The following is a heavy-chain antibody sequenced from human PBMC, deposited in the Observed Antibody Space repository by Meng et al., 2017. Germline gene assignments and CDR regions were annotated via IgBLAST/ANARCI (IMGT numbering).Heavy chain of an antibody. D-gene: IGHD3-22*01. CDR3: ARDPVILKTYYYDSSGYYPGYYYYGMDV. J-gene: IGHJ6*02. Sequence: SVKVSCKASAGTFSSYTISWVRHAPGQRLEWMGRIIPILGIANYAQKFQGRVTITADKSTSTAYMELSSLRSEDTAVYYCARDPVILKTYYYDSSGYYPGYYYYGMDVWGQGTTVTVSS. CDR2: IIPILGIA. V-gene: IGHV1-69*04. CDR1: AGTFSSYT.